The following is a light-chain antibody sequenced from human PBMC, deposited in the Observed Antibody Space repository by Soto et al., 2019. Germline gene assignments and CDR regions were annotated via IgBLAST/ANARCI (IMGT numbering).Light chain of an antibody. J-gene: IGKJ1*01. CDR2: KAS. V-gene: IGKV1-5*03. CDR1: QSITTW. CDR3: QQYSNLWT. Sequence: DIQMTQSPSTLSASVGDRVTITCRASQSITTWLAWYQQKPGKAPKLLIYKASSLESGVPSRFSGSGSGTEFTLTSSILQSDDVATYYCQQYSNLWTFGQGTKVEIK.